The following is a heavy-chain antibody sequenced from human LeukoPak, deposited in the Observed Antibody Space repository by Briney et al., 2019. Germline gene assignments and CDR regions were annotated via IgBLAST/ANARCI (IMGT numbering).Heavy chain of an antibody. CDR2: INPNSGGT. CDR1: GYTFTGYY. D-gene: IGHD5-24*01. J-gene: IGHJ4*02. V-gene: IGHV1-2*02. Sequence: ASVKVSCKASGYTFTGYYMHWVRQAPGQGLEWMGWINPNSGGTNYAQKFQGRVTMTRDTSISTAYMELSRLRSDDTAVYYCARDVATIGVYYFDYWGQGTLVTASS. CDR3: ARDVATIGVYYFDY.